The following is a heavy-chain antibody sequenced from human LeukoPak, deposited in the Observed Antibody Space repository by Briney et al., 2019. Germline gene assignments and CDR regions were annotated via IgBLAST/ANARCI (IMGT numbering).Heavy chain of an antibody. D-gene: IGHD3-10*01. J-gene: IGHJ6*03. Sequence: SSETLSLTCTVSGGSIGSYYWSWIRQPAGKGLEWIGRIYTSGSTNYNPSLKSRVTMSVDTSKNQFSLKLSSVTAADTAVYYCARDRGPRYTRYYYMDVWGKGTTVTVSS. CDR2: IYTSGST. CDR1: GGSIGSYY. V-gene: IGHV4-4*07. CDR3: ARDRGPRYTRYYYMDV.